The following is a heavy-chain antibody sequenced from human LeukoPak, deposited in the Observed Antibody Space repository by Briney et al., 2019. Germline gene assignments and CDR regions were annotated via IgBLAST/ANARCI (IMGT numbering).Heavy chain of an antibody. CDR3: ARWLGKAAAGYYFDH. D-gene: IGHD6-13*01. V-gene: IGHV1-2*02. CDR2: INPNSGGT. J-gene: IGHJ4*02. CDR1: GYTFTGYY. Sequence: GASVKVSCKASGYTFTGYYMHWVRQAPGQGLEWMGWINPNSGGTNYAQKFQGRVTMTRDTSISTAYMELSRLRSDDTAVYYCARWLGKAAAGYYFDHWGQGTLVTVSS.